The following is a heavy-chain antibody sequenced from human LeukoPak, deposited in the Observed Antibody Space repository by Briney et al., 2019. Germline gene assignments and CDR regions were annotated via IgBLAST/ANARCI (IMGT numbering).Heavy chain of an antibody. CDR2: IHGDGKKT. J-gene: IGHJ4*02. D-gene: IGHD6-19*01. Sequence: GGSLRLSCAASGFIFSSYWMHWVRQAPGKGLVWVSRIHGDGKKTTYADSVKGRFTISRDNAKNTLYLQMNSLRVEDTAVYYCASDPDSGGWSTFDNWGQGSLVTVSS. V-gene: IGHV3-74*01. CDR3: ASDPDSGGWSTFDN. CDR1: GFIFSSYW.